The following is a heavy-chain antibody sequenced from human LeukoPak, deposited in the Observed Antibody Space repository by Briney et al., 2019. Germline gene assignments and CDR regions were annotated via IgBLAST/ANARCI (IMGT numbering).Heavy chain of an antibody. CDR3: ARTGYHYGSGSHHGFDL. V-gene: IGHV5-51*01. CDR2: IYPGDSDT. D-gene: IGHD3-10*01. J-gene: IGHJ3*01. Sequence: GESLETSCEASGYAFSNQWIGWVRQMPGKGLEWMGIIYPGDSDTRYSPSFQGQVTMSVDKSVTTAYLQWSSLKASDTAIYYCARTGYHYGSGSHHGFDLWGQGTMVTVSS. CDR1: GYAFSNQW.